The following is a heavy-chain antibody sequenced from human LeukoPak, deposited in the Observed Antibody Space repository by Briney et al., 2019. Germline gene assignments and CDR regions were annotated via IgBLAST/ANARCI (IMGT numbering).Heavy chain of an antibody. Sequence: TGGSLRLSCAASGFTFSNYAMSWVRQAPGKGLEWVSGIRDSSGTTFYADSVKGRFTVSRDNSKNTLYLQMNTLRAEDTAVYYCAKGYLLWGSYYDSSGAPCDYWGQGTLVTVSS. J-gene: IGHJ4*02. CDR1: GFTFSNYA. CDR3: AKGYLLWGSYYDSSGAPCDY. D-gene: IGHD3-22*01. CDR2: IRDSSGTT. V-gene: IGHV3-23*01.